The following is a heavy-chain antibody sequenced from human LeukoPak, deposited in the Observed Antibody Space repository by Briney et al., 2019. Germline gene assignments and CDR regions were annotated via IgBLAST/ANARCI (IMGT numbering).Heavy chain of an antibody. CDR1: GFTFSNYG. V-gene: IGHV3-30*02. CDR3: ARDFWSGSRTY. Sequence: PGGSLRLSCVASGFTFSNYGMHWVRQAPGKGLEWVAFIGSDVNNKHYVDSVKGRFTISSDSSENTLFLQMNSLRTEDTAIYYCARDFWSGSRTYWGQGTLVTVSS. D-gene: IGHD3-3*01. J-gene: IGHJ4*02. CDR2: IGSDVNNK.